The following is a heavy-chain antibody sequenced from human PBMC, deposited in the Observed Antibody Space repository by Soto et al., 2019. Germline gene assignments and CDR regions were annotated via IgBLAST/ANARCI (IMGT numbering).Heavy chain of an antibody. V-gene: IGHV3-30*03. CDR3: ARPIHRRSYHYGMDV. Sequence: GGSLRLSCEASEFTFSSYAMHWVRQAPGRGLEWVALISFDGSKEYYADSVKGRFIISRDNSRSMVYLQMDSLRPDDTAIYYCARPIHRRSYHYGMDVWGQGNTVTVSS. CDR1: EFTFSSYA. J-gene: IGHJ6*02. CDR2: ISFDGSKE.